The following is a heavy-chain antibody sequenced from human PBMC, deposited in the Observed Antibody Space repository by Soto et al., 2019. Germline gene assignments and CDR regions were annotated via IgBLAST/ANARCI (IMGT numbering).Heavy chain of an antibody. CDR3: ARQGTTTKYYYYYGMDV. CDR2: IYYSGST. CDR1: GGSISSSSYY. J-gene: IGHJ6*02. Sequence: SETLSLTCTVSGGSISSSSYYWGWIRQPPGKGLEWIGSIYYSGSTYYNPSLKSRVTISVDTSKNQFSLKLSSVTAADTAVYYCARQGTTTKYYYYYGMDVWGQGTTVTVSS. V-gene: IGHV4-39*01. D-gene: IGHD4-4*01.